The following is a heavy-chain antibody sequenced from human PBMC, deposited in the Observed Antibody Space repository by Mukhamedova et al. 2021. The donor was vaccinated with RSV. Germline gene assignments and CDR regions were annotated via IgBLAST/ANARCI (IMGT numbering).Heavy chain of an antibody. D-gene: IGHD2-21*01. J-gene: IGHJ4*02. V-gene: IGHV3-43D*03. CDR2: ISWDGGST. CDR3: AKDLYGGRGDPEGFVDY. Sequence: GKGLEWVSLISWDGGSTYYADSVKGRFTISRDNSKNSLYLQMNSLRAEDTALYYCAKDLYGGRGDPEGFVDYWGQGTLVTVSS.